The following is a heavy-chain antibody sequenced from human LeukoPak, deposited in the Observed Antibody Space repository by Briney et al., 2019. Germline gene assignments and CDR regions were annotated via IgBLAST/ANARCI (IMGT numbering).Heavy chain of an antibody. D-gene: IGHD3-9*01. V-gene: IGHV3-15*01. J-gene: IGHJ6*02. Sequence: GGSLRLPCAASGFTFSNAWMSWVRQAPGKGLEWVGRIKSKTDGGTTDYAAPVKGRFTISRDDSKNTLYLQMNSLKTEDTAVYYCTTRYFDWLEYYYYYGMDVWGQGTTVTVSS. CDR1: GFTFSNAW. CDR2: IKSKTDGGTT. CDR3: TTRYFDWLEYYYYYGMDV.